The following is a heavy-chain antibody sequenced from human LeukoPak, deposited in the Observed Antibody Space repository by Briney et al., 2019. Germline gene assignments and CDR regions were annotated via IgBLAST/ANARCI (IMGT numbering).Heavy chain of an antibody. V-gene: IGHV4-59*11. CDR2: ISHIGRT. D-gene: IGHD4-17*01. J-gene: IGHJ3*02. CDR1: GDSFSSHY. Sequence: SETLSLTCAVSGDSFSSHYWTWIRQSPGTGLEWIGYISHIGRTNYNPSLKSRVTISIATSKNQCSLKLRSVTAADTAVYYCARDLVTVTKGFDIWGQGTMVSVSS. CDR3: ARDLVTVTKGFDI.